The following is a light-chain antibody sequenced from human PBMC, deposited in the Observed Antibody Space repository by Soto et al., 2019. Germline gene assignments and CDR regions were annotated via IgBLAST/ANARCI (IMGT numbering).Light chain of an antibody. CDR2: DAS. V-gene: IGKV3-11*01. CDR3: QHRSTWPPA. J-gene: IGKJ5*01. CDR1: QSVGIY. Sequence: EIVLTQSPATLSLSPGERTTLSCRASQSVGIYLGWYQQRPGQAPRLLIYDASNRAAGIPGRFSGSRSGTDFSLTINRIEPEDFAVYYCQHRSTWPPAFGQGTRLEIK.